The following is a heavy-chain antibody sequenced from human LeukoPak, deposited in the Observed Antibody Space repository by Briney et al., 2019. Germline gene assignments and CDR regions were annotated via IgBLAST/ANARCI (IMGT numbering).Heavy chain of an antibody. D-gene: IGHD2-2*01. V-gene: IGHV3-30*04. CDR3: ARANRPAGTPHYYYYMDV. Sequence: PGGSLRLSCAASGFTFSSYAMHWVRQAPGKGLEWVAVISYDGSNKYYADSVKGRFTISRDNSKNTLYLQMNSLRAEDTAVYYCARANRPAGTPHYYYYMDVWGKGTTVTVSS. CDR1: GFTFSSYA. CDR2: ISYDGSNK. J-gene: IGHJ6*03.